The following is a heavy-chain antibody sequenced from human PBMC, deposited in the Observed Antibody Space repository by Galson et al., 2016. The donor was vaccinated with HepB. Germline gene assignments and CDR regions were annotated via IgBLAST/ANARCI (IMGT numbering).Heavy chain of an antibody. D-gene: IGHD2-15*01. CDR3: ATAVHCSGGSCYPWFDP. Sequence: ETLSLTCAFYGASFSAYYTKYSWTWIRQAPGKGLEWIGEVSHGGTTNYNSSLKSQVTIFMDTSKNQFSLSLRSVTAADTAVYYCATAVHCSGGSCYPWFDPWGQGTLVIVSS. CDR2: VSHGGTT. CDR1: GASFSAYY. V-gene: IGHV4-34*01. J-gene: IGHJ5*02.